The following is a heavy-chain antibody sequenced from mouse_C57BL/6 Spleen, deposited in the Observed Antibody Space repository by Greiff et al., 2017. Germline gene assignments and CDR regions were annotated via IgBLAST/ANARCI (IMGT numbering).Heavy chain of an antibody. CDR3: ARGSYGAMDY. J-gene: IGHJ4*01. V-gene: IGHV5-17*01. CDR2: ISSGSSTI. D-gene: IGHD1-1*02. CDR1: GFTFSDYG. Sequence: EVKLVESGGGLVKPGGSLKLSCAASGFTFSDYGMHWVRQAPEKGLEWVAYISSGSSTIYYADTVKGRFTISRDNAKYTLFLQMTSLRSEDTAMYYCARGSYGAMDYWGQGTSVTVSS.